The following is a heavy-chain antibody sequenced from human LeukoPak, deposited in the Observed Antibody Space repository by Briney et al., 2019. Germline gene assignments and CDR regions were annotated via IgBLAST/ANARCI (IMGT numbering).Heavy chain of an antibody. CDR3: ARRNYYDSSGYYGMGY. J-gene: IGHJ4*02. V-gene: IGHV4-34*01. CDR2: INHSGST. Sequence: PSETLSLTCAVYGGSFSGYYWSWIRQPPGKGLEWIGEINHSGSTNYNPSLKSRVTISVDTSKNQFSLKLSSVTAADTAVYYCARRNYYDSSGYYGMGYWGQGTLVTVSS. D-gene: IGHD3-22*01. CDR1: GGSFSGYY.